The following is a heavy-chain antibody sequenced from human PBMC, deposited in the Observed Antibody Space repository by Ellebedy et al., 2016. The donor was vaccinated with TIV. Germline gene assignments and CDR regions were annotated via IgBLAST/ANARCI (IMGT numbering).Heavy chain of an antibody. CDR2: VTHTGGT. CDR1: GAPPGNYY. D-gene: IGHD1-26*01. V-gene: IGHV4-34*01. J-gene: IGHJ4*02. CDR3: ARGFPAAWELAGT. Sequence: SETLSLXXAVSGAPPGNYYWSWIRQPPGKGLEWIGEVTHTGGTNYNPSFESRVSMSLDTSENQFSLRLNSVTAADTAVYYCARGFPAAWELAGTWGQGTLVRVSA.